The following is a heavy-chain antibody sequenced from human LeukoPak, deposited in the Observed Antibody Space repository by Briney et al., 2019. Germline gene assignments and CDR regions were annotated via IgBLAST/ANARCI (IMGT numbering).Heavy chain of an antibody. CDR2: ISAYNGHT. J-gene: IGHJ4*02. D-gene: IGHD3-10*01. V-gene: IGHV1-18*01. CDR1: GYTFTSYG. CDR3: TRDSDYYCSGSHYSPGDY. Sequence: ASVKVSRKASGYTFTSYGISWVRQAPGQGLEWMGWISAYNGHTNFAQKLQDRVTMTTDTSTSTAYMELRSLRSDDTAVYYCTRDSDYYCSGSHYSPGDYWGQGTLVPVFS.